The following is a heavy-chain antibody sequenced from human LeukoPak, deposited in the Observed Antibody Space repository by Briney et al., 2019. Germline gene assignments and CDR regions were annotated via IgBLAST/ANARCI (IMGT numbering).Heavy chain of an antibody. J-gene: IGHJ4*02. D-gene: IGHD1-20*01. CDR1: GGSISSSSYY. Sequence: SETLSLTCTVSGGSISSSSYYWGWIRQPPGKGLEWIGSVYYTGNTYYNPSLKSRVTVSVDTSKNQFSLKLNSVTAADTAVYYCASLNWNHGDTYYFDYWGQGTLVTVSS. V-gene: IGHV4-39*01. CDR2: VYYTGNT. CDR3: ASLNWNHGDTYYFDY.